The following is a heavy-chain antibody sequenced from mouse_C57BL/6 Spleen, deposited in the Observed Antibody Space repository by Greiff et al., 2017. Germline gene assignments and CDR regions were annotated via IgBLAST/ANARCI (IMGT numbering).Heavy chain of an antibody. CDR2: IWSGGST. V-gene: IGHV2-5*01. CDR3: AKKYYYGYSMDY. J-gene: IGHJ4*01. CDR1: GFSLTSYG. Sequence: VQLVESGPGLVQPSQSLSITCTVSGFSLTSYGVHWVRQSPGKGLEWLGVIWSGGSTDYNAAFMSRLSITEDNSKSQVFFKMNSLQAYDTAIYCCAKKYYYGYSMDYWGQGTSVTVSS. D-gene: IGHD2-1*01.